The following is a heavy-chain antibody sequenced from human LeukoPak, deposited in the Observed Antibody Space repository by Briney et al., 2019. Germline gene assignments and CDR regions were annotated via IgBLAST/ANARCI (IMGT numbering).Heavy chain of an antibody. Sequence: SGGSLRLSCAASGFTFSSYGMHWVRQAPGKGLEWVTFIRFDGNNKYYADSVKGRFTISRDNSKNTLYLQMSSLRAEDTAVYYCAKDSLPRFNDIVLVPAATYFDYWGQGTLVTVSS. CDR1: GFTFSSYG. J-gene: IGHJ4*02. CDR3: AKDSLPRFNDIVLVPAATYFDY. V-gene: IGHV3-30*02. CDR2: IRFDGNNK. D-gene: IGHD2-2*01.